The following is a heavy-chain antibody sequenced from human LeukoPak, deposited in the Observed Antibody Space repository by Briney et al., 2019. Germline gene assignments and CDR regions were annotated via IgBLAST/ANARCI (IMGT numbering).Heavy chain of an antibody. Sequence: GGSLRLSCAASGFTFSNYAMNWVRQAPGKGLEWVSALSGSGGGTYFADSVKGRFTISRDNSKYTLYLQMNSLRVEDTAVYFCARGNWNDWPQAGYYFAYWGQGTLVTVSS. CDR3: ARGNWNDWPQAGYYFAY. CDR1: GFTFSNYA. D-gene: IGHD1-20*01. CDR2: LSGSGGGT. J-gene: IGHJ4*02. V-gene: IGHV3-23*01.